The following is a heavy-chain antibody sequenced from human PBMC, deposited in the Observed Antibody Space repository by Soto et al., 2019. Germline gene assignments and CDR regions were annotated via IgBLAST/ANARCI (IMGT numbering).Heavy chain of an antibody. V-gene: IGHV4-38-2*01. D-gene: IGHD4-17*01. CDR1: GYSIRSGYF. J-gene: IGHJ4*02. Sequence: SETLSLTCAVSGYSIRSGYFWGWIRQPTGKGLEWIGGIDYSGRSYYNPSLKSRVTMSVDTSKNQFSLTLNSVTAADAAVYYCARQRTTVVTQAYFDHWGQGTLVTVSS. CDR2: IDYSGRS. CDR3: ARQRTTVVTQAYFDH.